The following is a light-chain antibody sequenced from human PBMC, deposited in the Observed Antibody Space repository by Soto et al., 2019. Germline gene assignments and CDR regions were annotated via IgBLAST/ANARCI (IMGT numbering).Light chain of an antibody. CDR2: GVY. Sequence: EIVMTQSPTILSVSPGERATLSCRASQSVSSNLAWYQQKPGQAPRLLIYGVYTRAPGIPARFSGSGSGTEFTLTISSLQSEDFAVYYCQQRSRWPPITFGQGTRLEIK. CDR3: QQRSRWPPIT. CDR1: QSVSSN. J-gene: IGKJ5*01. V-gene: IGKV3D-15*01.